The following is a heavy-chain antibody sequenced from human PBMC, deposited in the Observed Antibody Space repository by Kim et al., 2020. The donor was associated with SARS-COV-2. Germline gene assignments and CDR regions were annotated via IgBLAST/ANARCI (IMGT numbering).Heavy chain of an antibody. CDR3: ARGSGAGPDI. Sequence: STNYNPSLKSRVTISEDTSKNQFSLKLSSVTAADTAVYYCARGSGAGPDIWGQGTMVTVSS. V-gene: IGHV4-34*01. J-gene: IGHJ3*02. D-gene: IGHD1-26*01. CDR2: ST.